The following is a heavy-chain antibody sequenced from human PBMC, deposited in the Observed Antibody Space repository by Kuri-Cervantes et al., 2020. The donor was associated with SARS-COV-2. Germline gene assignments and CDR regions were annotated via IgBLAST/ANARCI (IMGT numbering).Heavy chain of an antibody. Sequence: LRLSCTGSGFTFSDHNMNWIRQHPGKGLEWIGYIYYSGSTYYNPTLKSRVTISVDTSKNQFSLKLSSVTAADTAVCYCARSDYGDYVLDYWGQGTLVTVSS. CDR1: GFTFSDHN. V-gene: IGHV4-31*02. CDR3: ARSDYGDYVLDY. J-gene: IGHJ4*02. CDR2: IYYSGST. D-gene: IGHD4-17*01.